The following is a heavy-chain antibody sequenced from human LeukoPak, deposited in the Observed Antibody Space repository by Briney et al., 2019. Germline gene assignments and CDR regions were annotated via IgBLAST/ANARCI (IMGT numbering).Heavy chain of an antibody. D-gene: IGHD5-18*01. V-gene: IGHV4-34*01. J-gene: IGHJ6*03. Sequence: SETLSLTCAVYGGSFSGYYWSWLRQPPGKGLEWVGEINHSGSTNYNPSLKSRVTISVDTSMNQFSLKLSSVTAADTAVYYCARTTEGGYTYDYFYYYYMDVWGKGTTVTISS. CDR1: GGSFSGYY. CDR2: INHSGST. CDR3: ARTTEGGYTYDYFYYYYMDV.